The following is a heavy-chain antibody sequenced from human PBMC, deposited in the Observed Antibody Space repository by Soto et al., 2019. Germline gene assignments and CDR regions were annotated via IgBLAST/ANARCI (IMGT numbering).Heavy chain of an antibody. CDR1: GGSISSGGYS. V-gene: IGHV4-30-2*01. CDR2: IYHSGST. D-gene: IGHD3-10*01. CDR3: ARGPGGFGEFSLDY. J-gene: IGHJ4*02. Sequence: QLQLQESGSGLVKPSQTLSLTCAVSGGSISSGGYSWSWIRQPPGKGLEWIGYIYHSGSTNYNPSLRSRVTVSVDMSKNQFSLKLSSVTAADTAVYYCARGPGGFGEFSLDYWGQGTLVTVSS.